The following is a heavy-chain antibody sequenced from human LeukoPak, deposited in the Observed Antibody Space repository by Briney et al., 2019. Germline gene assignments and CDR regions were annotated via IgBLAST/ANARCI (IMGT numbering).Heavy chain of an antibody. Sequence: GGSLRLSCAASGFTFNTYVMSWVRQTPGKGLEWVSGISGSGGSTDYADSVKGRFTISRDNSKNTLYLHLNNLRAEDTALYYCARDWGRGRYYFDYWGQGTLVTVSS. V-gene: IGHV3-23*01. D-gene: IGHD3-16*01. CDR1: GFTFNTYV. CDR3: ARDWGRGRYYFDY. J-gene: IGHJ4*02. CDR2: ISGSGGST.